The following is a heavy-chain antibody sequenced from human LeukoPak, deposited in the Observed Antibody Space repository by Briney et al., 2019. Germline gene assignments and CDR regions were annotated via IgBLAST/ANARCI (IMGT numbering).Heavy chain of an antibody. V-gene: IGHV4-34*01. CDR3: ARLQRRFADYFDY. J-gene: IGHJ4*02. D-gene: IGHD4-4*01. CDR2: INHSGST. CDR1: GGSFSGYY. Sequence: SETLSLTCAVYGGSFSGYYWSWIRQPPGKGLEWIGEINHSGSTNYNPSLKSRVTISVDTSKNQFSLKLSSVTAADTAVYYCARLQRRFADYFDYWGQGTLVTVSS.